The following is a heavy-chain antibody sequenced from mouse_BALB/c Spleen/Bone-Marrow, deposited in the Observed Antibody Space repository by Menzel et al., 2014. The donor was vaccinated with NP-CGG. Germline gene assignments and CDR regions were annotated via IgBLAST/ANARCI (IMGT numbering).Heavy chain of an antibody. CDR2: INPYNGDT. D-gene: IGHD2-2*01. CDR3: ERIYVYDRGAWFAY. CDR1: GYSFTGYF. Sequence: VQLKQSGPELVKPGASVKISCKASGYSFTGYFMNWVMQSHGKSLEWIGRINPYNGDTFYNQKFKDKATLTIDKSSSTAHMELRSLASEDSAVYYCERIYVYDRGAWFAYWGQGTLVTVSA. V-gene: IGHV1-20*02. J-gene: IGHJ3*01.